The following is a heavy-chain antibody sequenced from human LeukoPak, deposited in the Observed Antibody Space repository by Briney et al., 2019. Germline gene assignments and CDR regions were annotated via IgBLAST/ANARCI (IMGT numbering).Heavy chain of an antibody. CDR2: ITSGSGST. D-gene: IGHD3-16*01. V-gene: IGHV3-11*05. Sequence: PGGSLRLSCDASGFSISDYYMSWIRQSPGKGLEWISYITSGSGSTKYAGSVKGRFTISRDKAKNSVALQLNSLRAEDTAVYYCTKERRGTYYAFESWGQGTLVTVSS. J-gene: IGHJ4*02. CDR3: TKERRGTYYAFES. CDR1: GFSISDYY.